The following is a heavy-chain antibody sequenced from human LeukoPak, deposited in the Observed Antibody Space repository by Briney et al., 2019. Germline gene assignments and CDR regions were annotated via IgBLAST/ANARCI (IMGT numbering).Heavy chain of an antibody. Sequence: ASVKVPCKASGYTFTAYYMHWVRQAPGQGLEWMGWINPNSGGTNYAQKFQGRVTMTRDTSISTAYMELSRLRSDDTAVYYCARDLGTYYYDFDYWGQGTLVTVSS. CDR2: INPNSGGT. D-gene: IGHD3-10*01. V-gene: IGHV1-2*02. CDR3: ARDLGTYYYDFDY. CDR1: GYTFTAYY. J-gene: IGHJ4*02.